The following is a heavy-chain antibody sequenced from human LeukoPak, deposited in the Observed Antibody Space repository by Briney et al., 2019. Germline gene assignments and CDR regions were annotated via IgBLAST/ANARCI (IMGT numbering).Heavy chain of an antibody. CDR2: INPSGGST. D-gene: IGHD3-22*01. J-gene: IGHJ2*01. CDR1: GYTFTSYY. Sequence: GASVKVSCKTSGYTFTSYYIHWVRQAPGQGLEWMGIINPSGGSTTYAQKFQGRVTMTRNMSTSTVYMELSSLRSEDTAVYYCARDNYYDSSGYYYVRGVAWYFDLWGRGTLVTVSS. V-gene: IGHV1-46*01. CDR3: ARDNYYDSSGYYYVRGVAWYFDL.